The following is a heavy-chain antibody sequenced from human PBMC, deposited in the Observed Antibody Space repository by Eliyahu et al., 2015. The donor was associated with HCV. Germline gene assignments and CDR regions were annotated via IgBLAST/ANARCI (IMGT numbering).Heavy chain of an antibody. J-gene: IGHJ4*02. D-gene: IGHD6-6*01. V-gene: IGHV3-11*06. CDR3: ATYSSSSGLHY. Sequence: QVQLVESGGGLVKPGGSLRRXCAASGFSFSDYYMSWIRQAPGKGLEWVSYISGISSYTNYADSVKGRFTISRDNAKNSLYLQMNSLRAEDTAVYYCATYSSSSGLHYWGQGTLVTVSS. CDR1: GFSFSDYY. CDR2: ISGISSYT.